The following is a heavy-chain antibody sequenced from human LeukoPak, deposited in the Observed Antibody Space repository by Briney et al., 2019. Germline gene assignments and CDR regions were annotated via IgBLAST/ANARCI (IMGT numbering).Heavy chain of an antibody. Sequence: GASVKASCKASGYTFTGYGIGWVRQAPGQGLEWMGWISAYNGNTNYAQKLQGRVTMTTDTSTSTAYMELRSLRSDDTAVYYCAREAVTMVRGVIIGYYYMDVWGKGTTVTVSS. J-gene: IGHJ6*03. V-gene: IGHV1-18*01. CDR1: GYTFTGYG. CDR2: ISAYNGNT. D-gene: IGHD3-10*01. CDR3: AREAVTMVRGVIIGYYYMDV.